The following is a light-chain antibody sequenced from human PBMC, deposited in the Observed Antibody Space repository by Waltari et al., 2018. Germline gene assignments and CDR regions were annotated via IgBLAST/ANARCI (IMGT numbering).Light chain of an antibody. Sequence: DIQMTQSPSTLSASVGDRVPIPCRASQGISSWLAWYQQKPGKAPKLLIYDASSLESGVPSRFSGSGSGTEFTLTISSLQPDDFATYYCQQYNSYALTFGGGTKVEIK. J-gene: IGKJ4*01. CDR3: QQYNSYALT. CDR2: DAS. V-gene: IGKV1-5*01. CDR1: QGISSW.